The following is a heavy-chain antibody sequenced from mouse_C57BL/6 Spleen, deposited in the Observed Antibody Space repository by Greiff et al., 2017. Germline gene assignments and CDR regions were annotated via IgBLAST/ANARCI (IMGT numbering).Heavy chain of an antibody. D-gene: IGHD1-1*01. Sequence: QVQLQQSGAELARPGASVKLSCKASGYTFTSYGISWVKQRTGQGLEGIGEIYPRSGNTYYHEKVKGEATLTADKSSSTSDMEIRSLTSEDSAVYFCAITTVVSTKWGQGTTLTVSS. V-gene: IGHV1-81*01. J-gene: IGHJ2*01. CDR1: GYTFTSYG. CDR3: AITTVVSTK. CDR2: IYPRSGNT.